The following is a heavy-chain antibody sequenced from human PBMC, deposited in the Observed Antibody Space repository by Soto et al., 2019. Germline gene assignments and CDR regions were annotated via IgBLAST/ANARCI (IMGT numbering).Heavy chain of an antibody. D-gene: IGHD1-26*01. V-gene: IGHV3-30*18. J-gene: IGHJ4*02. CDR3: AKAAYSGSYFDY. Sequence: PGGSLRLSCAASGLTFSSYGMHWVRQAPGKGLEWVAVISYDGSNKYYADSVKGRFTISRDNSKNTLYLQMNSLRAEDTAVYYCAKAAYSGSYFDYWGQGTLVTVSS. CDR1: GLTFSSYG. CDR2: ISYDGSNK.